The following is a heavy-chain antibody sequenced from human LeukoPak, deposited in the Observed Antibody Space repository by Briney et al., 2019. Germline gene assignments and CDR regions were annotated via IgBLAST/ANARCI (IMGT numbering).Heavy chain of an antibody. J-gene: IGHJ4*02. CDR1: GYTLTELS. CDR3: STDRITIFGVVTMGY. CDR2: FDPEDGET. D-gene: IGHD3-3*01. V-gene: IGHV1-24*01. Sequence: VSVKVSCKVSGYTLTELSMHWVRQAPGKGLEWMGGFDPEDGETIYAQKFQGRVTMIEDTSTDTAYMELSSLRSEDTAVYYGSTDRITIFGVVTMGYWGQGTLVTVSS.